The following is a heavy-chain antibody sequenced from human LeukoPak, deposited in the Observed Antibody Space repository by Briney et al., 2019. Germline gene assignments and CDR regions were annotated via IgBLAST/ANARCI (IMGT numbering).Heavy chain of an antibody. D-gene: IGHD2-2*02. CDR1: GFTFSSYA. V-gene: IGHV3-23*01. Sequence: GGSLRLXCAASGFTFSSYAMSWVRQAPGKGLEWVSGITDSGFTTFYANSVKGRFTISRDNSKNTLYLQMNSLRAEDTAVYYCANAGFCSSTTCYNPFDHWGQGTLVTVSS. CDR3: ANAGFCSSTTCYNPFDH. CDR2: ITDSGFTT. J-gene: IGHJ4*02.